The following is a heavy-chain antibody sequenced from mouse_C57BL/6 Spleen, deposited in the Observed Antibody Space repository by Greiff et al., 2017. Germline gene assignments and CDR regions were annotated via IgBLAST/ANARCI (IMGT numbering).Heavy chain of an antibody. J-gene: IGHJ4*01. D-gene: IGHD2-12*01. CDR2: IWSGGST. V-gene: IGHV2-2*01. CDR1: GFSLTSSG. CDR3: ARKDYTLYAMDY. Sequence: VKLQESGPGLVQPSQSLSITCTVSGFSLTSSGVHWVRQSPGKGLEWLGVIWSGGSTDYNAAFISRLSISKDNSKSQVFFKMNSLQADDTAIYYCARKDYTLYAMDYWGQGTSVTVSS.